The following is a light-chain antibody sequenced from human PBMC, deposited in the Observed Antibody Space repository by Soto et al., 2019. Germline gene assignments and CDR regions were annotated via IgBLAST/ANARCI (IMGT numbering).Light chain of an antibody. CDR2: GAS. V-gene: IGKV3-20*01. J-gene: IGKJ1*01. Sequence: EIVFTQSPGTLSLSPGERATLSCRASQSVSCSYLAWYQQKPGQAPRLLIYGASSRATGIPDRFSGSGSGTDFTLTISRLEPEDFAVYYCQQYGSSPRTFGQGTKVDIK. CDR3: QQYGSSPRT. CDR1: QSVSCSY.